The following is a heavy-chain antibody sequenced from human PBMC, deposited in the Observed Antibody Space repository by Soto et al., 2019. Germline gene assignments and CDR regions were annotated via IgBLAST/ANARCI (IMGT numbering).Heavy chain of an antibody. J-gene: IGHJ3*02. V-gene: IGHV4-4*02. CDR2: IYHSGST. CDR3: ASTTITMVRGVIIGDAFDI. D-gene: IGHD3-10*01. CDR1: GGSISSSNW. Sequence: QVQLQESGPGLVKPSGTLSLTCAVSGGSISSSNWWSWVRQPPGKGLEWIGEIYHSGSTNYNPSLKSRDTISVDKSKNQFSLKLSSVTAADTAVYYCASTTITMVRGVIIGDAFDIWGQGTMVTVSS.